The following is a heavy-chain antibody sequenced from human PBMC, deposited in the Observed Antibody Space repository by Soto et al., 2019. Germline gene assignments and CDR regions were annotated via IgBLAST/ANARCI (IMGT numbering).Heavy chain of an antibody. CDR3: ARVDIGSYDY. V-gene: IGHV3-7*01. Sequence: EVQLVESGGGLVQPGGSLRLSCAASGFIFNSRYMSWVRQAPGKGLEWVANINQDGSDKRCVDSVKGRFTISRDNARNSLFLQMNSLRVEDTAVYYCARVDIGSYDYWGQGALVTVSS. J-gene: IGHJ4*02. CDR1: GFIFNSRY. D-gene: IGHD1-26*01. CDR2: INQDGSDK.